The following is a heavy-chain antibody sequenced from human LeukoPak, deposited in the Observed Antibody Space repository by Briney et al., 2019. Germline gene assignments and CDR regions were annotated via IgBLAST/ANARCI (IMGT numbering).Heavy chain of an antibody. Sequence: GGSLRLSCAASGFTFSSFDMNWVRQPTGQGLGWVSTIGTASDTYYPGSVEGRFTLSRDNAKNTLYLQMNSLTAGDTAVYYCARGPPRGKYYYMDVWGKGTTVTVSS. J-gene: IGHJ6*03. D-gene: IGHD1-1*01. CDR1: GFTFSSFD. V-gene: IGHV3-13*01. CDR3: ARGPPRGKYYYMDV. CDR2: IGTASDT.